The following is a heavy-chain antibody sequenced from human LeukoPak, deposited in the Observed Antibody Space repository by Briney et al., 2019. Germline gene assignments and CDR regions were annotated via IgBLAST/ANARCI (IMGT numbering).Heavy chain of an antibody. Sequence: ASVKVSCKASGYTFTSYYMHWVRQAPGQGLEWMGIINPSGGSTSYAQKFQGRVTMTRDTSTSTVYMELSSLRSEDTAVYYCARDLSPIAVAGPEYYFDYWGQGTLVTVSS. J-gene: IGHJ4*02. CDR3: ARDLSPIAVAGPEYYFDY. D-gene: IGHD6-19*01. CDR2: INPSGGST. CDR1: GYTFTSYY. V-gene: IGHV1-46*01.